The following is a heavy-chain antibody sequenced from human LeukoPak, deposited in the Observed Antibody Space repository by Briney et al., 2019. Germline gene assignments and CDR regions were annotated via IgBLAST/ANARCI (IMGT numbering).Heavy chain of an antibody. V-gene: IGHV3-9*01. D-gene: IGHD6-13*01. CDR2: ISWNSGSI. J-gene: IGHJ6*02. CDR3: AKDLSWGRGYYYYGMDV. CDR1: GFTFDDYA. Sequence: PGRSLRLSCAASGFTFDDYAMHWVRQAPGKGLEWVSGISWNSGSIGYADSVKGRFTISRDNAKNSLYLQMNSLRAEDTVLYYCAKDLSWGRGYYYYGMDVWGQGTTVTVSS.